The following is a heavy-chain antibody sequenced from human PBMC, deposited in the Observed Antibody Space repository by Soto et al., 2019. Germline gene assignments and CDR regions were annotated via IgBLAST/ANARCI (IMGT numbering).Heavy chain of an antibody. V-gene: IGHV3-23*01. CDR3: AKVPVGITMIVVVTRPDDAFDI. CDR1: GFTFSSYA. CDR2: ISGSGGST. Sequence: PGGSLRLSCAASGFTFSSYAMSWVRQAPGKGLEWASAISGSGGSTYYADSVKGRFTISRDNSKNTLYLQMNSLRAEDTAVYYCAKVPVGITMIVVVTRPDDAFDIWGQGTMVTVSS. J-gene: IGHJ3*02. D-gene: IGHD3-22*01.